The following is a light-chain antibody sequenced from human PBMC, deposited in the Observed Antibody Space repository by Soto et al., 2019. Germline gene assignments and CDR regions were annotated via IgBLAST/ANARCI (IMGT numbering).Light chain of an antibody. V-gene: IGLV1-44*01. CDR2: NDN. J-gene: IGLJ3*02. CDR3: AAWDDSLNAWV. CDR1: RSNIGSYT. Sequence: QSVLTQPPSASETPGQRVTISCSGSRSNIGSYTVNWYQQLPVTAPRLLIYNDNHRPSGVPDRFSGSKSGTSASLAINGLQSEDEADYYCAAWDDSLNAWVFGGGTKLTVL.